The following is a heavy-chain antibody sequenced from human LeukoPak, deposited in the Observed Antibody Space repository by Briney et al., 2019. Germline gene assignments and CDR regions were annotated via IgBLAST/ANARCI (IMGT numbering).Heavy chain of an antibody. D-gene: IGHD1-1*01. Sequence: ASVKVSCKASGGTFSSYAISWVRQAPGQGLEWVGGIIPIFGTANYAQKFQGRVTITADKSTSTAYMELSSLRSEDTAVHYCARGYNWNDGVFWGWGQGTLVTVSS. CDR2: IIPIFGTA. CDR3: ARGYNWNDGVFWG. CDR1: GGTFSSYA. J-gene: IGHJ4*02. V-gene: IGHV1-69*06.